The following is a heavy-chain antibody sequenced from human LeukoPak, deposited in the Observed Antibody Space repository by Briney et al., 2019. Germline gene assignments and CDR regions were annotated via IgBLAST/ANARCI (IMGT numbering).Heavy chain of an antibody. Sequence: GGSLRLSCAASGFTVSSNYMSWVRQAPGKGLEWVSVIYSGGSTYYADSVKGRFTISRDNSKNTLYLQMNSLRAEDTAVYYCARDRGEFSHLDYWGQGTLVTVSS. J-gene: IGHJ4*02. V-gene: IGHV3-66*02. D-gene: IGHD3-16*01. CDR2: IYSGGST. CDR1: GFTVSSNY. CDR3: ARDRGEFSHLDY.